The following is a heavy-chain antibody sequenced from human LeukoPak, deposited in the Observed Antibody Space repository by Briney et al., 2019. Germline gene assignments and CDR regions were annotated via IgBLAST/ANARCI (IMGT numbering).Heavy chain of an antibody. Sequence: PSETLSLTCTVSGGSISSYYWSWIRQHPGKGLEWIGYIYYSGSTYYNPSLKSRVTISVDTSKNQFSLKLSSVTAADTAVYYCARSPVVVYRSHAFDIWGQGTMVTVSS. V-gene: IGHV4-59*06. CDR3: ARSPVVVYRSHAFDI. CDR1: GGSISSYY. CDR2: IYYSGST. D-gene: IGHD4-23*01. J-gene: IGHJ3*02.